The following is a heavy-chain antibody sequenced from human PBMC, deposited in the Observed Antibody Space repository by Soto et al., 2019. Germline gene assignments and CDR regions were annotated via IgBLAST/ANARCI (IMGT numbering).Heavy chain of an antibody. CDR3: ASTPSKAKAAAGTYRDRWFDP. CDR1: GFTFSSYA. D-gene: IGHD6-13*01. CDR2: ISYDGSNK. Sequence: QPGGSLRLSCAASGFTFSSYAMHWVRQAPGKGLEWVAVISYDGSNKYYADSVKGRFTISRDNSKNTLYLQMNSLRAEDTAVYYCASTPSKAKAAAGTYRDRWFDPWGQGTLVTVSS. J-gene: IGHJ5*02. V-gene: IGHV3-30-3*01.